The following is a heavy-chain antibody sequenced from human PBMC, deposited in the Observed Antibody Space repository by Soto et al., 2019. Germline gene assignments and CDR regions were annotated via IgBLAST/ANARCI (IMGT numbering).Heavy chain of an antibody. CDR1: GYTFSRYG. CDR3: ARDSAYSTPWGFDT. Sequence: QVQLVQSGAEVKKPGASVRVSCKASGYTFSRYGISWVRQAPGQGLEGMGWISGFNGNTKESEKLQGRVTLSTDTAAKTAHMELRGLRSDDTAVYYCARDSAYSTPWGFDTWGQGTLVPVSS. V-gene: IGHV1-18*01. J-gene: IGHJ4*02. CDR2: ISGFNGNT. D-gene: IGHD6-13*01.